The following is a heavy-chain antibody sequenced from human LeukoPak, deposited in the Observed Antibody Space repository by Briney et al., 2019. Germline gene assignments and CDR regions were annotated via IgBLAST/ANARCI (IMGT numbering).Heavy chain of an antibody. D-gene: IGHD2-21*01. CDR2: TRNDGNNK. V-gene: IGHV3-30*02. CDR1: GFTFTSHG. CDR3: ARDRDWAFDY. Sequence: GSLRLSCAASGFTFTSHGMHWVRQAPGKGLEWVAFTRNDGNNKYYADSVKGRFTISRDNSKNTLSLQMNSLRTEDTAVYYCARDRDWAFDYWGQGILVTVSS. J-gene: IGHJ4*02.